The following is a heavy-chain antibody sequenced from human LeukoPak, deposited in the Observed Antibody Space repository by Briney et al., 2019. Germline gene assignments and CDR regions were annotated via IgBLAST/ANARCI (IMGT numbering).Heavy chain of an antibody. Sequence: PGGSLRLSCAASAFTFSSYSMNWVRQAPGKGLEWVSSISSSGSYIYYADSVEGRFTISRDNAKNSLYLQMNSPRAEDTAVYYCARRFSRITMIRGESWFDPWGQGTLVIVSS. D-gene: IGHD3-10*01. CDR2: ISSSGSYI. J-gene: IGHJ5*02. CDR3: ARRFSRITMIRGESWFDP. CDR1: AFTFSSYS. V-gene: IGHV3-21*01.